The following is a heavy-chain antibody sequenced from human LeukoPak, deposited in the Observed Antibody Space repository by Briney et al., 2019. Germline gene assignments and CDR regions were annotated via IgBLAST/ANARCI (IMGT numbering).Heavy chain of an antibody. V-gene: IGHV3-23*01. D-gene: IGHD7-27*01. J-gene: IGHJ4*02. CDR2: ISGSGGST. CDR3: AKDYLFSGLDYFDY. CDR1: GFTFSSYA. Sequence: PGGSLRLSCAASGFTFSSYAMSWVRQAPGKGLEWVSTISGSGGSTYYADSVKGRFAISRDNSKNTLYLQMNSLRAEDTAVYYCAKDYLFSGLDYFDYWGQGTLVTVSS.